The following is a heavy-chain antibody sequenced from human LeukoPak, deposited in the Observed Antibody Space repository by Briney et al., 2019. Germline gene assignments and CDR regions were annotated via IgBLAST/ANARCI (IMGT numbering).Heavy chain of an antibody. Sequence: GASLRLSCAGSGLTFSDDYMSWIRQAPGKGLEWLSYISSAGTTKFYADSLEGRFTISKDNAKNLLYLQLNSLRVEDTAVYYCVRHLAVVTPGDWGQGTLVTVSS. CDR2: ISSAGTTK. J-gene: IGHJ4*02. CDR3: VRHLAVVTPGD. V-gene: IGHV3-11*04. CDR1: GLTFSDDY. D-gene: IGHD4-23*01.